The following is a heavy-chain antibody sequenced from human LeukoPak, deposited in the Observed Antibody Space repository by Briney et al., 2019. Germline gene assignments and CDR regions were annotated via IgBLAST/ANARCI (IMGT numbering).Heavy chain of an antibody. CDR2: IYSSGST. V-gene: IGHV4-59*08. J-gene: IGHJ5*02. Sequence: PSETLSLTCTVSRGSISSYYWSWIRQPPGKGLEWIGYIYSSGSTNYNPSLKSRITISVDTSKNQFSLKLSSVTAADTAVYYCASHTAHAGGWFDPWGQGALVTVSS. CDR3: ASHTAHAGGWFDP. CDR1: RGSISSYY. D-gene: IGHD5-18*01.